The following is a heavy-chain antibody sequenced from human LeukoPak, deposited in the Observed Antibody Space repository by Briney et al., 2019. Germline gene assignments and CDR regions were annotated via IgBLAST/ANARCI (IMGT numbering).Heavy chain of an antibody. CDR2: IYYSGST. Sequence: SETLSLTCTVSGGSISSYYWSWTRQPPGKGLEWIGYIYYSGSTNYNPSLKSRVTISVDTSKNQFSLKLSSVTAAVTAVYYCARAARPGYYYCGMGVWGQGTTVTVSS. J-gene: IGHJ6*02. CDR3: ARAARPGYYYCGMGV. D-gene: IGHD6-6*01. CDR1: GGSISSYY. V-gene: IGHV4-59*01.